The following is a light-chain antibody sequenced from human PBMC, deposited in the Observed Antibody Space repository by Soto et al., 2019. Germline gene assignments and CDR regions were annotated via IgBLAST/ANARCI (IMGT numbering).Light chain of an antibody. V-gene: IGKV4-1*01. CDR3: QQYYSTPPT. J-gene: IGKJ1*01. Sequence: DIVMTQSPDSLAVSLGERATINCKSSQSVLYSSINKNYLAWYQQKPGQPPKLLIYWASTRESGVPDRFSGSGSGTDFTLTITSLQAEDVAVYYCQQYYSTPPTFGQGTQVEIK. CDR1: QSVLYSSINKNY. CDR2: WAS.